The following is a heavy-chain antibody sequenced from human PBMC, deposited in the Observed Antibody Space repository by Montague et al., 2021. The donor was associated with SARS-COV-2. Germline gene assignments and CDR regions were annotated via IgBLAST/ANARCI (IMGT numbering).Heavy chain of an antibody. V-gene: IGHV4-34*01. CDR2: VNQSGTT. J-gene: IGHJ4*02. D-gene: IGHD3-22*01. Sequence: SETLSLTCAISGGSFSNYYWSWIRQPPGKGLEWIGEVNQSGTTIYNPSVKSGVTISEDTSKNQFYLRLNSVTAADTAVYYCAGGTKRVFTYDYDSSGYASDYWGQGTLVTVSS. CDR3: AGGTKRVFTYDYDSSGYASDY. CDR1: GGSFSNYY.